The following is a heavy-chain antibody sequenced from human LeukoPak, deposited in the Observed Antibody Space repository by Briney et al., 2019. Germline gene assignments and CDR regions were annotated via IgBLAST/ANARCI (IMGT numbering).Heavy chain of an antibody. D-gene: IGHD3-22*01. CDR1: GGSFSGYY. CDR3: ARGGEYDSSGYFPNFDY. CDR2: INHSGST. V-gene: IGHV4-34*01. Sequence: SETLSLTCAVYGGSFSGYYWSWIRRPPGKGLEWIGEINHSGSTNYNPSLKSRVTISVDTSKNQFSLKLSSVTAADTAVYYCARGGEYDSSGYFPNFDYWGQGTLVTVSS. J-gene: IGHJ4*02.